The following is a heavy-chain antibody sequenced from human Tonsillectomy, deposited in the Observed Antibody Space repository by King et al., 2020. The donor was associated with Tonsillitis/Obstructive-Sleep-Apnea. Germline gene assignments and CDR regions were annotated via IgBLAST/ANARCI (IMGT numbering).Heavy chain of an antibody. J-gene: IGHJ6*02. Sequence: VQLVESGGGVVQPGRSLRLSCAASGFTFSSYGMHWVRQAPGKGLEWVAVIYYDGSDTYYADSVKGRFTISRDNSKNTVFLQVNSLRAEDTAVYYCARGLAARLECYYHYYGMDIWGQGTTVTVSS. V-gene: IGHV3-33*01. CDR1: GFTFSSYG. D-gene: IGHD6-6*01. CDR2: IYYDGSDT. CDR3: ARGLAARLECYYHYYGMDI.